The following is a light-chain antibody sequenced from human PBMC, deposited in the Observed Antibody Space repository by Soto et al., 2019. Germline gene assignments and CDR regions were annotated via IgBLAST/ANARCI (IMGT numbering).Light chain of an antibody. CDR3: QQYNSWPET. CDR1: QSVSSY. J-gene: IGKJ1*01. V-gene: IGKV3-15*01. Sequence: EIVMTPSPGTLSLSPGERATLSCRASQSVSSYLAWYQQKPGQAPRLLIYDASTRATGIPARFSGSGSGTEFTLTISSLQSEDFAVYYCQQYNSWPETFGQGTKVDIK. CDR2: DAS.